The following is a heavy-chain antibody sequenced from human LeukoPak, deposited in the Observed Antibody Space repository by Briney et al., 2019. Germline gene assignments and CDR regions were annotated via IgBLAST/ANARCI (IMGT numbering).Heavy chain of an antibody. J-gene: IGHJ4*02. V-gene: IGHV4-39*01. CDR1: GGSISSSSYY. D-gene: IGHD1-26*01. CDR2: IYYSGST. Sequence: SETLSLTCTVSGGSISSSSYYWGWIRQPPGKGLEWIGSIYYSGSTYYNPSLKSRVTISVDTSKNQFSLKLSSVTAADTAVYYCARADIVGATYYFDYWGQGTLVTVSS. CDR3: ARADIVGATYYFDY.